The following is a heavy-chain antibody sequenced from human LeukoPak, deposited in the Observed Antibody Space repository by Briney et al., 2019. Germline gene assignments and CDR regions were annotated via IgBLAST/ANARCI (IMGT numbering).Heavy chain of an antibody. Sequence: GGSLRLSCAASGFTFSSYAMHWVRQAPGKGLEWVAVISYDGSNKYYADSVKGRFTISRDNSKNTLYLQMNSLRAEDTAVYYCARGEYYYDSSGSQFFDYWGQGTLVTVSS. J-gene: IGHJ4*02. D-gene: IGHD3-22*01. V-gene: IGHV3-30*04. CDR2: ISYDGSNK. CDR3: ARGEYYYDSSGSQFFDY. CDR1: GFTFSSYA.